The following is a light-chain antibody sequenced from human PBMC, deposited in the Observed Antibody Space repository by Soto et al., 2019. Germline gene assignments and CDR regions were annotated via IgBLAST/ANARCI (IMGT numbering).Light chain of an antibody. CDR2: TTF. J-gene: IGKJ4*01. CDR1: ETIRNY. Sequence: DIQMTQSPSSLSASVGDRGTITCRASETIRNYLNWYQQKPGKAPKLLIYTTFTLESGVPSRFSGSGSGTDFTLTITSLQPGDFATYYCQQSYINPLTFGGGTKVDIK. CDR3: QQSYINPLT. V-gene: IGKV1-39*01.